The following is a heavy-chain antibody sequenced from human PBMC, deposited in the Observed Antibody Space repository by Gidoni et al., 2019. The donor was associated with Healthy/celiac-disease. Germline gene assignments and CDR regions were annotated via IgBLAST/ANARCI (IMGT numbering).Heavy chain of an antibody. CDR2: INHSGST. CDR1: GGSFRGYY. V-gene: IGHV4-34*01. CDR3: AGSSGWREYYYYYYGMDV. D-gene: IGHD6-19*01. Sequence: QVQLQQWGAGQLKTSETSSLPCAVYGGSFRGYYWRWIRQPPGKGLEWIGEINHSGSTNYNPSIKSRVTISVDTTKNQYSLKLSSVTAADTAVYYCAGSSGWREYYYYYYGMDVWGQGTTVTVSS. J-gene: IGHJ6*02.